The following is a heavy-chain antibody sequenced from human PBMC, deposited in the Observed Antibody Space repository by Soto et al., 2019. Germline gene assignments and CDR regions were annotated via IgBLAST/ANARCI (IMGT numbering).Heavy chain of an antibody. CDR2: IWYDGSNK. J-gene: IGHJ4*02. D-gene: IGHD2-15*01. CDR1: GFTFSSYG. V-gene: IGHV3-33*01. CDR3: ARSHQLVVVAAELDY. Sequence: QVQLVESGGGVVQPGRSLRLSCAASGFTFSSYGMHWVRQAPGKGLEWVAVIWYDGSNKYYADSVKGRFTISRDNSKNTLYLQMNSLRAEDTAVYYCARSHQLVVVAAELDYWGQGTLVTVSS.